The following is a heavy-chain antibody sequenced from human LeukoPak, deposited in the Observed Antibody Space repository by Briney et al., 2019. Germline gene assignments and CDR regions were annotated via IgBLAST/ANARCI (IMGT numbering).Heavy chain of an antibody. J-gene: IGHJ4*01. CDR1: GFIYSHYG. CDR3: ARDAQRGFDYSNSLEY. Sequence: PGRSLRLSCAAYGFIYSHYGMHWVRQAPGKGLKWVAVLWSDGSNRYYAGSVKGRFTISRDNSQNTLFLQMNSLRAEDTAMYYCARDAQRGFDYSNSLEYWGHGTLVTVSS. D-gene: IGHD4-11*01. V-gene: IGHV3-33*01. CDR2: LWSDGSNR.